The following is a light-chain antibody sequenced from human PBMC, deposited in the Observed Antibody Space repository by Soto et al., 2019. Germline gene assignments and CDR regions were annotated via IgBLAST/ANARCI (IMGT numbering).Light chain of an antibody. J-gene: IGKJ1*01. V-gene: IGKV1-5*01. CDR1: QTIVSW. CDR2: DAS. CDR3: QQYNDYLWT. Sequence: DIQMTQSPSTLSASVGDRVTITCRASQTIVSWLAWYQQKPGKAPKLLIYDASTLERGVPSRFRGSGYGTDFTLTISSLQADDFASYYCQQYNDYLWTFGQGTKVEIK.